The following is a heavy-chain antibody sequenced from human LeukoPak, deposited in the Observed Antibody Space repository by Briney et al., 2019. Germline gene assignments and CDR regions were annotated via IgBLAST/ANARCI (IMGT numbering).Heavy chain of an antibody. CDR3: ARESPYDYVWGSYRPYNWFDP. V-gene: IGHV1-69*05. Sequence: GSSVKVSCKASGGTFSSYAISWVRQAPGRGLEWMGGIIPIFGTANYAQKFQGRVTITTDESTSTAYMELSSLRSEDTAVYYCARESPYDYVWGSYRPYNWFDPWGQGTLVTVSS. CDR1: GGTFSSYA. D-gene: IGHD3-16*02. CDR2: IIPIFGTA. J-gene: IGHJ5*02.